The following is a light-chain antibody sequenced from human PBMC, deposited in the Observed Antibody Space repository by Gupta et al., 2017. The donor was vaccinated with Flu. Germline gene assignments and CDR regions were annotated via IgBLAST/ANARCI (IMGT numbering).Light chain of an antibody. CDR3: AALDVSRNGPV. CDR1: SSTIGSNS. CDR2: SNN. V-gene: IGLV1-44*01. J-gene: IGLJ2*01. Sequence: SVMTQPPSASGPPGQRVTISCSGSSSTIGSNSVTWYQQLPRAAPRLLIYSNNRRPSGVPDRFSGSKSGTSTSLAISGLQSEDEADYYCAALDVSRNGPVFGGGTRVTVL.